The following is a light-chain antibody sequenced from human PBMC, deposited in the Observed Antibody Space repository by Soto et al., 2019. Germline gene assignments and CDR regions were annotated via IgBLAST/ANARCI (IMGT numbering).Light chain of an antibody. J-gene: IGLJ2*01. Sequence: QSVLTQPASVSGSPGQSITISCTGTSSDVGGYNYVSWYQQHPGKAPKLMIYEVSNRPSGVSNRFSGSKSGNTASLTISGLRSDDEADYYCATWDDDLYTPIIGGGTKLTVL. CDR3: ATWDDDLYTPI. CDR2: EVS. CDR1: SSDVGGYNY. V-gene: IGLV2-14*01.